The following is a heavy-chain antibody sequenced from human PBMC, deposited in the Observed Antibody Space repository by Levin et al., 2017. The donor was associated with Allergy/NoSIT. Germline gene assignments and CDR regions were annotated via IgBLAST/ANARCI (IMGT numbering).Heavy chain of an antibody. V-gene: IGHV4-59*11. CDR2: IYYSGIT. Sequence: SQTLSLTCTVSGDSISSHYWTWIRQPPGKGLEWIGYIYYSGITNYNPSLNSRVTISVDTSKNQFSLKLSSVTAADTAIYHCARVAGGDGYNYLEYWGQGILVTVSS. CDR1: GDSISSHY. CDR3: ARVAGGDGYNYLEY. D-gene: IGHD5-24*01. J-gene: IGHJ4*02.